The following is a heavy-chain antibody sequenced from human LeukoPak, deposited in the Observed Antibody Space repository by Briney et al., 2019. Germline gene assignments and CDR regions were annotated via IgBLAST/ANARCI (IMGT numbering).Heavy chain of an antibody. CDR2: IYYSGST. V-gene: IGHV4-39*01. CDR3: ARQVGVKGRPYDFDY. Sequence: PSETLSLTCTVSGGSISSSSYYWGWIRQPPGKGLEWVGSIYYSGSTYYNPSLKSRVTISVDTSENQFSLKLSSVTAADTAVYYCARQVGVKGRPYDFDYWGQGTLVTVSS. CDR1: GGSISSSSYY. J-gene: IGHJ4*02. D-gene: IGHD3-10*01.